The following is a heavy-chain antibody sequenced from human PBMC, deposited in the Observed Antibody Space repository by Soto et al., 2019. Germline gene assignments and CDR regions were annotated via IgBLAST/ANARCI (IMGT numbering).Heavy chain of an antibody. Sequence: SETLYLTCTMSGGSISSYYWRCIRQPPGKEQEWIGYINYSSSTNNNPSLKSRDTISVDTSKNQFSLKLCSVSAVETAVYYCVRGVPAIVGSSNFDSWGQGTLVTVSA. CDR1: GGSISSYY. D-gene: IGHD1-26*01. CDR2: INYSSST. V-gene: IGHV4-59*01. J-gene: IGHJ4*02. CDR3: VRGVPAIVGSSNFDS.